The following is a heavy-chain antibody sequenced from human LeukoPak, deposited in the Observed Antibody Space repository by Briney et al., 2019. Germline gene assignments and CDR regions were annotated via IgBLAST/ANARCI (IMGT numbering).Heavy chain of an antibody. CDR2: ISAYNGNT. V-gene: IGHV1-18*01. J-gene: IGHJ6*02. D-gene: IGHD3-3*01. Sequence: ASVKVSCKASGYTFTSYGISWVRQDPGQGLEWMGWISAYNGNTNYAQKLQGRVTMTTDTSTSTAYMELRSLRSDDTAVYYCARGGWGTTIFGNGMNVWGQGTTVTVSS. CDR3: ARGGWGTTIFGNGMNV. CDR1: GYTFTSYG.